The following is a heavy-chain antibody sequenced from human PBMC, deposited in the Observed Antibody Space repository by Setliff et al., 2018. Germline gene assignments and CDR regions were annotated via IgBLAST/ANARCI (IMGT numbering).Heavy chain of an antibody. CDR1: GLTFTSHW. Sequence: PGGSLRLSCAASGLTFTSHWMHWVRQAPGKGLVWVSRINIDGSYTSYADSVKGRFIISRDNAKNTLYLQMNRLRAEDTAVYYCATGTTPQAFDIWGQGTMVTVSS. CDR2: INIDGSYT. V-gene: IGHV3-74*01. J-gene: IGHJ3*02. CDR3: ATGTTPQAFDI. D-gene: IGHD1-7*01.